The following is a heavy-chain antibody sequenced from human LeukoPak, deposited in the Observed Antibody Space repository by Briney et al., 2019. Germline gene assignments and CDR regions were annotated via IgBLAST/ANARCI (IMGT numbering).Heavy chain of an antibody. Sequence: GGSLRLSCAASGFTFSSYWMHWVRQAPGKGLVWVSRINSDGSSTSYADSVKGRFTISRDNAKNTLYLQMDGLRVEDTAVYYCARQYSGSSGDWGQGTLVTVSS. CDR2: INSDGSST. CDR3: ARQYSGSSGD. CDR1: GFTFSSYW. D-gene: IGHD1-26*01. J-gene: IGHJ4*02. V-gene: IGHV3-74*01.